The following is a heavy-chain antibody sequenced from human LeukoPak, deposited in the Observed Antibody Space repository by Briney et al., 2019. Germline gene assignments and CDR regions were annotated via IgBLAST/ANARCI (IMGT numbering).Heavy chain of an antibody. CDR1: GFTFSSYS. V-gene: IGHV3-48*01. J-gene: IGHJ3*02. Sequence: PGGSLRLSCAASGFTFSSYSMNWVRQAPGKGLEWVSYISSSSSTIYYADSVKGRFTISRDNAKNSLYLQMNSLRAEDTAVYYCARVPPISDAAFDIWGQGTMVTVSS. CDR3: ARVPPISDAAFDI. CDR2: ISSSSSTI. D-gene: IGHD3-10*01.